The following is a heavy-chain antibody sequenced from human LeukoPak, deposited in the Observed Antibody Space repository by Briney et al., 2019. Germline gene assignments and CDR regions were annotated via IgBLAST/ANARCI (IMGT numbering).Heavy chain of an antibody. CDR2: INWNGGST. V-gene: IGHV3-20*01. Sequence: PGGSLRLSCAASGFTFDDYGMSWVRQAPGKGLEWVSGINWNGGSTGYADSVKGRFTISRDNAKSSLYLQMNSLRAEDTALYHCARGGYSSSWYGNYFDYWGQGTLVTVSS. CDR1: GFTFDDYG. J-gene: IGHJ4*02. CDR3: ARGGYSSSWYGNYFDY. D-gene: IGHD6-13*01.